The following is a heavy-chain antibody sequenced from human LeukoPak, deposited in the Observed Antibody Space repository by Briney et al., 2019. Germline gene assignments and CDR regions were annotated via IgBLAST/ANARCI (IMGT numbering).Heavy chain of an antibody. D-gene: IGHD3-22*01. CDR3: ASLYYDSSGYSEY. V-gene: IGHV1-69*13. CDR1: GGTFSSYA. Sequence: ASVTVSCKASGGTFSSYAISWVRQAPGQGLEWMGGIIPIFGTANYAQKFQGRVTITADESTSTAYMELSSLRSEDTAVYYCASLYYDSSGYSEYWGQGTLVTVSS. J-gene: IGHJ4*02. CDR2: IIPIFGTA.